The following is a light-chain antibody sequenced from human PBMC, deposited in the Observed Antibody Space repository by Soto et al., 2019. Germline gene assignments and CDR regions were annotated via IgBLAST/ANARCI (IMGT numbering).Light chain of an antibody. J-gene: IGKJ4*01. CDR3: QQYNFWPGLT. Sequence: EIVLTQSPATLSVSPGETATLSCTASRSIGDNLAWYQVKPGQAPRLLISATSTRATGIPDRFRGSGSGTYFTLTIISLQSEDSAVYYCQQYNFWPGLTFGGGTRVEIK. V-gene: IGKV3-15*01. CDR2: ATS. CDR1: RSIGDN.